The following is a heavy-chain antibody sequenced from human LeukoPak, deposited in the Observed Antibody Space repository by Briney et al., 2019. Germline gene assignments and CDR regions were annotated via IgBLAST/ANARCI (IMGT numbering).Heavy chain of an antibody. V-gene: IGHV1-8*01. CDR2: MNPNSGNT. D-gene: IGHD4-17*01. Sequence: ASVKVSCKASGYTFTSYDINWLRQATRQGLEWMGWMNPNSGNTGYAQKFQGRVTMTRNTSISTAYMELSSLRSEDTAVYYCARGASRVTYFDYWGQGTLVTVSS. J-gene: IGHJ4*02. CDR1: GYTFTSYD. CDR3: ARGASRVTYFDY.